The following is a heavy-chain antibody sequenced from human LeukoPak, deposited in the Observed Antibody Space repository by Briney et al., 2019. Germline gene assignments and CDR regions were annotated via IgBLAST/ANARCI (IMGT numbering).Heavy chain of an antibody. D-gene: IGHD2-2*01. CDR1: GGTFSSYA. J-gene: IGHJ6*02. CDR2: IIPILGIA. CDR3: AREGVVPAAMAPGERDGMDV. V-gene: IGHV1-69*04. Sequence: ASVKVSCKASGGTFSSYAISWVRQAPGQGLEWMGRIIPILGIANYAQKFQGRVTITADKSTSTAYMELSSLRSEDTAVYYCAREGVVPAAMAPGERDGMDVWGQGTTVTVSS.